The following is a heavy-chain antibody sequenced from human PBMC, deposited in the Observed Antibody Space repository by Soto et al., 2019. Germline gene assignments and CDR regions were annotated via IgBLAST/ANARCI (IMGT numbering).Heavy chain of an antibody. V-gene: IGHV4-39*01. J-gene: IGHJ5*02. CDR1: GGSISSSSYY. Sequence: SETLSLTCTVSGGSISSSSYYWGWIRQPPGKGLEWIGSIYYSGSTYYNPSLKSRVTISVDTSKNQFSLKLSSVTAADTAVYYCARHMGPDDYSNNWFDPWGQGTLVTVSS. D-gene: IGHD4-4*01. CDR3: ARHMGPDDYSNNWFDP. CDR2: IYYSGST.